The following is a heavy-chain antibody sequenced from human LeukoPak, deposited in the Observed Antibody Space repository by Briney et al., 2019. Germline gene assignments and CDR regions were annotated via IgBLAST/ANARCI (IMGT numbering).Heavy chain of an antibody. Sequence: SETLSLTCTVQGGSFSTYYWSWIRQPPGKGLEWIGHFYYSGGTSYSPFLKSRLTISVDTSSNQFSLKLTSVTAADTAVYFCARGQGGNYYLNYFDYWGQGALVTVSS. CDR1: GGSFSTYY. V-gene: IGHV4-59*01. CDR2: FYYSGGT. J-gene: IGHJ4*02. D-gene: IGHD1-26*01. CDR3: ARGQGGNYYLNYFDY.